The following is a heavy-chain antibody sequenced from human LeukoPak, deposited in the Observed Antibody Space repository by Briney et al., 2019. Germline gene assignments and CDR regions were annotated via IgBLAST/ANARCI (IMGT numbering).Heavy chain of an antibody. J-gene: IGHJ5*02. CDR1: GGSMSSGGYY. D-gene: IGHD3-10*01. Sequence: PSETLSLTCTVSGGSMSSGGYYGSWIRQHPGKGLEWIGCIYSSGSTNYNPSLRSRATMSLDTSKNQFSLTLRSVTAADTAVYYCARDHGSGSYSYFDPWGQGALVTVSS. V-gene: IGHV4-31*03. CDR2: IYSSGST. CDR3: ARDHGSGSYSYFDP.